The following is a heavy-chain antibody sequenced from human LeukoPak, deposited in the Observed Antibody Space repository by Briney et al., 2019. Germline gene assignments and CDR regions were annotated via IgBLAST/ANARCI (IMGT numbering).Heavy chain of an antibody. Sequence: SQTLSLTCTVSGGSISSGGYYWSWIRQHPGKGLEWIGYIYYSGSTYYNPSLKSRVTISVDTSKNQSSLKLSSVTAADTAVYYCARVVFWVTTVTLWGYYFDYWGQGTLVTVSS. V-gene: IGHV4-31*03. CDR2: IYYSGST. CDR3: ARVVFWVTTVTLWGYYFDY. J-gene: IGHJ4*02. D-gene: IGHD4-4*01. CDR1: GGSISSGGYY.